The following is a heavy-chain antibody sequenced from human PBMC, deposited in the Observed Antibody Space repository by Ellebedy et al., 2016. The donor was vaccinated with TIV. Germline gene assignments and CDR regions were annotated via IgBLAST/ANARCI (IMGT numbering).Heavy chain of an antibody. CDR1: GYTFIGYY. CDR2: INPISGGA. J-gene: IGHJ5*01. V-gene: IGHV1-2*02. CDR3: ARGMWYDS. Sequence: AASVKVSCKASGYTFIGYYLHSARQAPGQGLEWLGWINPISGGAYYAQKFQGRVTMTRDTSISTAYMDLWRLTFDDTAVYYCARGMWYDSWGQGTLVTVSS.